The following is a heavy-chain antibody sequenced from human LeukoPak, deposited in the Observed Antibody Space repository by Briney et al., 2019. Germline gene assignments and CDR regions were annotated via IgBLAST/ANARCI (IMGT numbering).Heavy chain of an antibody. Sequence: PSETLSLTCTVSGGSISRSSYYWGWIRQPPGKGLEWIGSIYYSGSTYYNPSLKSRVTISVDTSKNQFSLKLSSVTAADTAVYYYERLPGRDSSSGFDYGGQGTLVTVSS. CDR3: ERLPGRDSSSGFDY. J-gene: IGHJ4*02. CDR1: GGSISRSSYY. D-gene: IGHD6-6*01. V-gene: IGHV4-39*01. CDR2: IYYSGST.